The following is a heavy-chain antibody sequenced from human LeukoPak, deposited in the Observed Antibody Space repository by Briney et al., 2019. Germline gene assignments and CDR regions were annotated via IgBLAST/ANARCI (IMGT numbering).Heavy chain of an antibody. Sequence: GESLKISCKASGYSFTSYWIGWVRQMPGKGLEWMGIIYPGDSNTRYSPSFQGQVTISADKSISTAYLQWSSLKASDTAMYYCARGRYCSSPSCYLTWFDPWGQGALVTVSS. CDR2: IYPGDSNT. CDR1: GYSFTSYW. D-gene: IGHD2-2*01. V-gene: IGHV5-51*01. J-gene: IGHJ5*02. CDR3: ARGRYCSSPSCYLTWFDP.